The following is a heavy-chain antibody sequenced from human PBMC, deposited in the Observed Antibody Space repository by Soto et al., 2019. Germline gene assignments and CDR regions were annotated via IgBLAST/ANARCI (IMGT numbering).Heavy chain of an antibody. CDR1: GFTFSSYG. J-gene: IGHJ6*02. Sequence: GGSLRLSCAASGFTFSSYGMHWVRQAPGKGLEWVAVISYDGSNKYYADSVKGRFTISRDNSKNTLYLQMNSLRAEDTAVYYCAKEGHQRLELLGGYYGMDVWGQGTTVTVSS. CDR2: ISYDGSNK. D-gene: IGHD1-7*01. CDR3: AKEGHQRLELLGGYYGMDV. V-gene: IGHV3-30*18.